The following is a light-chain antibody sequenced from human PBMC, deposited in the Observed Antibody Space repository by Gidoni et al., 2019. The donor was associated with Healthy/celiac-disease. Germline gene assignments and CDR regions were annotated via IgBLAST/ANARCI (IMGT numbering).Light chain of an antibody. Sequence: DIKMTQSTSTLSASVGDRVTITCRSSQSISSWLAWYQQKPGKAPKLLIYTASSLESGVPSRFSGSGSGTEFTLTISSLQPDDFATYYCQQYNSDSYTFGQGTKLEMK. CDR3: QQYNSDSYT. CDR2: TAS. J-gene: IGKJ2*01. V-gene: IGKV1-5*03. CDR1: QSISSW.